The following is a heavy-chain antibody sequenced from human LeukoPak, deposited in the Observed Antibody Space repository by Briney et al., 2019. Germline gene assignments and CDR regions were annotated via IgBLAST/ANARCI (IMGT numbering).Heavy chain of an antibody. D-gene: IGHD6-19*01. CDR2: ISAYNGNT. CDR3: ARGAGRAPSGWYVY. Sequence: ASVKVSCKASGYTFTSYGISWVRQAPGQGLEWMGWISAYNGNTNYAQKLQGRVTMTTDTSTSTAYMELRGLRSDDTAVYYCARGAGRAPSGWYVYWGQGTLVTVSS. V-gene: IGHV1-18*01. J-gene: IGHJ4*02. CDR1: GYTFTSYG.